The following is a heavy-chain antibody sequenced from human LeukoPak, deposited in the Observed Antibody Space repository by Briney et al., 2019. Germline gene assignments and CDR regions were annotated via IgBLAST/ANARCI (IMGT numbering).Heavy chain of an antibody. V-gene: IGHV1-69*04. CDR3: ARDSGTSSFDY. CDR2: IIPILGIA. Sequence: ASVKVSCKASGGTFSSYAISWVRQAPGQGLEWMGRIIPILGIANYAQKFQGRVTITADKSTSTAYMELSSLRSEGTAVYYCARDSGTSSFDYWGQGTLVTVSS. CDR1: GGTFSSYA. J-gene: IGHJ4*02. D-gene: IGHD1-26*01.